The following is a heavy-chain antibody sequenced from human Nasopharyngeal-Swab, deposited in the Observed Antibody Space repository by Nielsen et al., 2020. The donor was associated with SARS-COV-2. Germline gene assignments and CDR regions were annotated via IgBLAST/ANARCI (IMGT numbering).Heavy chain of an antibody. V-gene: IGHV3-48*03. CDR1: GFTFSSYE. CDR2: ISSSGSIT. D-gene: IGHD6-6*01. J-gene: IGHJ4*02. Sequence: GGSLRLSCAASGFTFSSYEMNWVRQAPGKGLEWLSYISSSGSITYYADSVKGRLTISRDNAKNSVFLQMNSLRAEDTALYYCAKDKGYSSSSPYFDYWGQGTLVTVSS. CDR3: AKDKGYSSSSPYFDY.